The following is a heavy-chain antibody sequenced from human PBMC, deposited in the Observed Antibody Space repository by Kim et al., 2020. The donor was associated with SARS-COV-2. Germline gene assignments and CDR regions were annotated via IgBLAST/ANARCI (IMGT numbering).Heavy chain of an antibody. J-gene: IGHJ6*02. CDR1: GFTLSDYY. CDR3: ARAGVDYVWGSYRDYYYYYGMAV. D-gene: IGHD3-16*02. CDR2: ISSSSSYT. V-gene: IGHV3-11*05. Sequence: GGSLRLSCAASGFTLSDYYMSWIRQAPGKGLEWVSYISSSSSYTNYADSVKGRFTISRDNAKNSLYLQMNSLRAEDTAVYYCARAGVDYVWGSYRDYYYYYGMAVWGQGTTVTVSS.